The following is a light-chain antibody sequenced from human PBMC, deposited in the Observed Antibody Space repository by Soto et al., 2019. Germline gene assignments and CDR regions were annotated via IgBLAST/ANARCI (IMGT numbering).Light chain of an antibody. V-gene: IGKV3-11*01. CDR2: DES. Sequence: DTVLTQSPGTLSLSAGDRATLSCRASQSVGTYLAWYQQKPGQAPRILIYDESNRATGIAHRLRGSGSGTDLTLTIGSVEPEDFAVYICQQRSNWPPTCGQGARLEIK. CDR1: QSVGTY. CDR3: QQRSNWPPT. J-gene: IGKJ5*01.